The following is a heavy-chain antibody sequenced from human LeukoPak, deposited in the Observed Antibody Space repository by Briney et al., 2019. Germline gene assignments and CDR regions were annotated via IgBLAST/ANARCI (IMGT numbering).Heavy chain of an antibody. CDR2: ISHSESA. D-gene: IGHD4-11*01. CDR3: ARDGGTTSNPSHDTFAI. Sequence: SQTLPLTCTVSGGSISSGANYWSWIRQPPGRGLEWIGYISHSESAYYSPSLESRITISVDRSKNQFSLKLKSMTAADTAIYYCARDGGTTSNPSHDTFAIWGQGAMVAVSS. V-gene: IGHV4-30-2*01. J-gene: IGHJ3*02. CDR1: GGSISSGANY.